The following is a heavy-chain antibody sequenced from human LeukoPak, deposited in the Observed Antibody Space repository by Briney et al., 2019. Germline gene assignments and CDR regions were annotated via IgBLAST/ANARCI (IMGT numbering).Heavy chain of an antibody. CDR3: ARESAYSSSGRRFDY. Sequence: SVKVSCKASGYTFTSYGISWVRQAPGQGLEWMGGIIPIFGTANYAQKFQGRVTITADESTSTAYMELSSLRSEDTAVYYCARESAYSSSGRRFDYWGQGTLVTVSS. CDR2: IIPIFGTA. V-gene: IGHV1-69*13. J-gene: IGHJ4*02. CDR1: GYTFTSYG. D-gene: IGHD6-13*01.